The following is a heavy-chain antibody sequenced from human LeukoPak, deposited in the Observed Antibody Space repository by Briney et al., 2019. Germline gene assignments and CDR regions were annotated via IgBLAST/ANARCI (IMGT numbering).Heavy chain of an antibody. CDR2: ISWNSGSI. J-gene: IGHJ6*02. CDR3: AKDTRVGPPYYYDSSGYGMDV. V-gene: IGHV3-9*01. CDR1: GFTFDDYA. Sequence: GGSLRLSCAASGFTFDDYAMHWVRQAPGKGLEWVSGISWNSGSIGYADSVKGRFTISRDNAKNSLNLQMNSLRAEDTALYYCAKDTRVGPPYYYDSSGYGMDVWGQGTTVTVSS. D-gene: IGHD3-22*01.